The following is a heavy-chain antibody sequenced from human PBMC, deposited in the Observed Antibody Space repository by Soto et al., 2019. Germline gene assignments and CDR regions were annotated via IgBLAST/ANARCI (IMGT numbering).Heavy chain of an antibody. V-gene: IGHV3-33*05. D-gene: IGHD6-13*01. CDR1: GFNFIRYG. CDR3: ARDADTSSHFSFFDS. J-gene: IGHJ4*02. Sequence: GGSLRLSCAASGFNFIRYGMHWVRQAPGKGLEWIAGMSSDGSYTPYADSMKGRFTISRDNPKNTLFLQMHSLRAEDTAVYFCARDADTSSHFSFFDSWGQWTLVTVSS. CDR2: MSSDGSYT.